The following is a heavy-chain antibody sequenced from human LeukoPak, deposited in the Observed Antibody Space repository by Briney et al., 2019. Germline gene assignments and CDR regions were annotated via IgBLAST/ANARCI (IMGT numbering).Heavy chain of an antibody. Sequence: PSETLSLTCTVSGGSISSGDYYWSWIRQPPGKGLEWIGYIYYSGSTYYNPSLKSRVTISVDTSKNQFSLKLSSVTAADTAVYYCARDHPNYGSTYYYGLDVWGQGTTVTVSS. CDR3: ARDHPNYGSTYYYGLDV. CDR2: IYYSGST. D-gene: IGHD3-10*01. V-gene: IGHV4-30-4*01. CDR1: GGSISSGDYY. J-gene: IGHJ6*02.